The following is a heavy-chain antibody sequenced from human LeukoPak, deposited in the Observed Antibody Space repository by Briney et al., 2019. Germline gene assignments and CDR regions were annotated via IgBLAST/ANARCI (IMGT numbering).Heavy chain of an antibody. J-gene: IGHJ4*02. CDR1: GGSISSRSYY. CDR3: ARQGTSYSNYGY. D-gene: IGHD4-11*01. Sequence: SETLSLTCTVSGGSISSRSYYWGWIRQPPGKGLEWIGSIYYSGSTYYNPSHKSRVTISVDTSKNQFSLKLSSVNAADTAVYYCARQGTSYSNYGYWGQGTLVTVSS. V-gene: IGHV4-39*01. CDR2: IYYSGST.